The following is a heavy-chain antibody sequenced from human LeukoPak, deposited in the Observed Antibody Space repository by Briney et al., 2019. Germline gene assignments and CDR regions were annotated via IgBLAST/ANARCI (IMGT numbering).Heavy chain of an antibody. Sequence: GGSLRLSCAASGFTFSSYAMSWVRQAPGKGLEWVSAISGSGGSTYYADSVKGRFTISRYNSKNTLYLQMNSLRAEDTAVYYCAKNPLGLYYFDYWGQGTLVTVSS. D-gene: IGHD3-16*01. CDR3: AKNPLGLYYFDY. CDR2: ISGSGGST. J-gene: IGHJ4*02. CDR1: GFTFSSYA. V-gene: IGHV3-23*01.